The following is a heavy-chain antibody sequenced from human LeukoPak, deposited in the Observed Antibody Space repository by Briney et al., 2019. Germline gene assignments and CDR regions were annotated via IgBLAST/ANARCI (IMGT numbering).Heavy chain of an antibody. D-gene: IGHD3-3*01. CDR1: GYTFISYD. CDR2: MNPNKGNT. CDR3: ARGPLSIFGVLDAFDI. Sequence: GASVKVSCKTSGYTFISYDVHWVRQASGQGLEWMGWMNPNKGNTGYGHKFQGRVTITRDTSIYMELNGLRSEDTAVYYCARGPLSIFGVLDAFDIWGQGTLVTVSS. J-gene: IGHJ3*02. V-gene: IGHV1-8*03.